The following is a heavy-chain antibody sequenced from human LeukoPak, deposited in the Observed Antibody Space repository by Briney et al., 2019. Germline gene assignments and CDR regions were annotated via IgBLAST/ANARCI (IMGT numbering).Heavy chain of an antibody. CDR1: GYSISSDYY. D-gene: IGHD3-9*01. CDR2: IHHSGRT. J-gene: IGHJ6*03. V-gene: IGHV4-38-2*02. CDR3: ARFLAGTRHFHFYYYMDV. Sequence: PSETLSLTCTVSGYSISSDYYWGWIRQPPGKGLEWIGSIHHSGRTYYNPSLKSRITISVDTSKNQFSLKVISVTAADTAVYYCARFLAGTRHFHFYYYMDVWGKGTTVTISS.